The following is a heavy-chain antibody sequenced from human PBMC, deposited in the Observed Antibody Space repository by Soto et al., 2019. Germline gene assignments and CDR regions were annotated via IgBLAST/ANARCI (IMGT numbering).Heavy chain of an antibody. Sequence: EVQLVESGGGLILPGGSLRLSCAASGFTFNTHWMHWVRQAPGKGLVWVSRINSDGSITDYADSVKGRFSISRDNPRNTLYLQMNSLSPEDTAVYYCARAMTSVGAAVKGDFWGQGTLVTVSS. V-gene: IGHV3-74*01. J-gene: IGHJ4*02. D-gene: IGHD1-26*01. CDR3: ARAMTSVGAAVKGDF. CDR2: INSDGSIT. CDR1: GFTFNTHW.